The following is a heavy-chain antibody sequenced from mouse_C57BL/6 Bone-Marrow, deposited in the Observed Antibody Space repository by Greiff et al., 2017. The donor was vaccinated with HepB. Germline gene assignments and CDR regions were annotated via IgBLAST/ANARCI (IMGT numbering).Heavy chain of an antibody. Sequence: VQLVESGAELARPGASVKLSCKASGYTFTSYGISWVKQRTGQGLEWIGEIYPRSGNTYYNEKFKGKATLTADKSSSTAYMELRSLTSEDSAVYFCARRIYYGSSYHAMDYWGQGTSVTVSS. J-gene: IGHJ4*01. CDR1: GYTFTSYG. CDR3: ARRIYYGSSYHAMDY. D-gene: IGHD1-1*01. V-gene: IGHV1-81*01. CDR2: IYPRSGNT.